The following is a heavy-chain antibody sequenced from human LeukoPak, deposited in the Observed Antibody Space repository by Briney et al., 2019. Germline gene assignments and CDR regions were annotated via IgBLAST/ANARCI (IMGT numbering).Heavy chain of an antibody. Sequence: PSQTLSLTCTVSGGSMSTSGYYWSWIRQHPGKGLEWIGYIYNSGSTFYNPSLKSRVTILVDTSKNQFSLKLSSVTAADTAVYYCASRRYYGSGSHRLWHWGQGTLVTVSS. CDR1: GGSMSTSGYY. J-gene: IGHJ4*02. CDR3: ASRRYYGSGSHRLWH. CDR2: IYNSGST. D-gene: IGHD3-10*01. V-gene: IGHV4-31*03.